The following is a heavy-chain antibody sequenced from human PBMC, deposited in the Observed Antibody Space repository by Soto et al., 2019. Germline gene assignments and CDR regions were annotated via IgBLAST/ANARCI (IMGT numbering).Heavy chain of an antibody. V-gene: IGHV3-30-3*01. D-gene: IGHD3-22*01. CDR2: ISYDGSNK. J-gene: IGHJ4*02. Sequence: GGSLRLSCAASGFTFSSYAMHWVRQAPGKGLEWVAVISYDGSNKYYADSVKGRFTISRDNSKNTLYLQMNSLRAEDTAVYYCARDIVVITHSGYFDYWGQGTLVTVSS. CDR3: ARDIVVITHSGYFDY. CDR1: GFTFSSYA.